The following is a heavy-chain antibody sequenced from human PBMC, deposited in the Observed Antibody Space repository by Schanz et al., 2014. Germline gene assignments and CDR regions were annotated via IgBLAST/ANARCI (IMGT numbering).Heavy chain of an antibody. CDR1: GFNVSKSY. J-gene: IGHJ4*02. CDR3: ARDSAGTTFGALDS. D-gene: IGHD1-1*01. Sequence: RLSCVASGFNVSKSYVSWVRQAPGKGLEWVSLIYKSGSAFYADSVKGRLTISRDNSKNTVYLERNRQRTEDTDLYHRARDSAGTTFGALDSWGQGTLVTF. CDR2: IYKSGSA. V-gene: IGHV3-66*03.